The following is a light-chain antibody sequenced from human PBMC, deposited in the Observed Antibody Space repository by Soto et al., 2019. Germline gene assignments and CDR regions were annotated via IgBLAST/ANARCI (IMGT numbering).Light chain of an antibody. CDR3: QQYYDTPWT. Sequence: DIVMTQSPDSLAVSLGERATINCKSSQTVLYSSNNKNYLAWYQQKPGQPPKLLIYWASTRESGVPDRFSGSGSGTDFTLTISSLQAEDVAVYYCQQYYDTPWTFGQGNEVEIK. CDR1: QTVLYSSNNKNY. CDR2: WAS. J-gene: IGKJ1*01. V-gene: IGKV4-1*01.